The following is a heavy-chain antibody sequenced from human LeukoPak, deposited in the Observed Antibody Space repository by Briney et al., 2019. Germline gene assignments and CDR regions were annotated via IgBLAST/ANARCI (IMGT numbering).Heavy chain of an antibody. CDR3: ASCDERSGYLSGFNY. V-gene: IGHV4-31*03. Sequence: SETLSLTFTVACASTRYGVYYWSWLRQHPRKGLEWIRYIYYSDTTYYNPPLNSRVNISIDTSNNQFSMNLYSVTAADTGVYYCASCDERSGYLSGFNYWGQGTLVTVSS. CDR2: IYYSDTT. J-gene: IGHJ4*02. CDR1: CASTRYGVYY. D-gene: IGHD3-3*01.